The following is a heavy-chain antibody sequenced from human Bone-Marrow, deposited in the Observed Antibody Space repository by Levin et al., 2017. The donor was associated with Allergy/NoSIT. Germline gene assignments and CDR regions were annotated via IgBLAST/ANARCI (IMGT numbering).Heavy chain of an antibody. V-gene: IGHV3-30*04. CDR2: ISYDGSNK. CDR1: GFTFSSYA. D-gene: IGHD6-19*01. Sequence: PGGSLRLSCAASGFTFSSYAMHWVRQAPGKGLEWVAVISYDGSNKYYADSVKGRFTISRDNSKNTLYLQMNSLRAEDTAVYYCARDRSSGDYYYYGMDVWGQGTTVTVSS. J-gene: IGHJ6*02. CDR3: ARDRSSGDYYYYGMDV.